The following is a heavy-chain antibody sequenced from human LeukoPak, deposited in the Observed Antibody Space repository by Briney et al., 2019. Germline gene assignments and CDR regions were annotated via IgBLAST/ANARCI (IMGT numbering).Heavy chain of an antibody. V-gene: IGHV4-59*08. Sequence: SETLSLTCTVSGGSISSYYWSWLRQPPGKGLVWIGYIYYSGSTNYNPSLKSRVTISVDTSKNQFSLKLSSVTAADTAVYYCARLGLGYCSSTSCLASGDYWGQGTLVTVSS. J-gene: IGHJ4*02. CDR2: IYYSGST. D-gene: IGHD2-2*01. CDR3: ARLGLGYCSSTSCLASGDY. CDR1: GGSISSYY.